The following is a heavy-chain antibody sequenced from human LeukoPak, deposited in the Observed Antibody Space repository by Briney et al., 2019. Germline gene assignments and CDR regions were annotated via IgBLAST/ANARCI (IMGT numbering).Heavy chain of an antibody. CDR3: ARDRSQQLPNGDAFDI. CDR1: GYTFTGYY. CDR2: IDPNSGGT. J-gene: IGHJ3*02. V-gene: IGHV1-2*02. Sequence: ASVKVSCKASGYTFTGYYMHWVRQAPGQGLEWMGWIDPNSGGTNYAQKFQGRVTMTRDTSISTVYMELSRLISDDTAVYYCARDRSQQLPNGDAFDIWGQGTMVTVSS. D-gene: IGHD6-13*01.